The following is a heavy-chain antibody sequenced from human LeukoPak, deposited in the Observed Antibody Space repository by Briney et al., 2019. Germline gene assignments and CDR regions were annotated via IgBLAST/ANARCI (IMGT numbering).Heavy chain of an antibody. V-gene: IGHV3-30*02. J-gene: IGHJ4*02. D-gene: IGHD3-16*01. Sequence: GGSLRLSCAASGFTFSNYGMHWVRQAPGKGLEWVAFIRYDGSNKYYADSVKGRFTISRDNSKNTLYLQMNSLRAEDTAVYYCAKDLRESFGPVVWGQGTLVTVSS. CDR3: AKDLRESFGPVV. CDR1: GFTFSNYG. CDR2: IRYDGSNK.